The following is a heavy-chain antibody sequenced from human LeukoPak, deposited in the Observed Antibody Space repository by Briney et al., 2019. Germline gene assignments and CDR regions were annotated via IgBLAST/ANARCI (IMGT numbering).Heavy chain of an antibody. CDR1: GGSISSYY. J-gene: IGHJ4*02. D-gene: IGHD3-3*01. Sequence: KTSKTLSLTCTVSGGSISSYYWSWIRQPPGKGLEWIGYIYYSGSTNYNPSLKSRVTISVDTSKNQFSLKLSSVTAADTAVYYCARARYYDFWSGYYGTYYFDYWGQGTLVTVSS. CDR2: IYYSGST. CDR3: ARARYYDFWSGYYGTYYFDY. V-gene: IGHV4-59*01.